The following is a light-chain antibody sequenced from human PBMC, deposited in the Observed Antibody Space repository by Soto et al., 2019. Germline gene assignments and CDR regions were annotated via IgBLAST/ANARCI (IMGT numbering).Light chain of an antibody. J-gene: IGKJ1*01. CDR3: QQTDSFTRN. Sequence: DIQMTQSPSSLSASVGDRFTITCRASQSISSYLNWYQHKPGKAPKLLIYAASSLQTGVPSRFSGSRSGTDFALTISSLQRDDFATYYCQQTDSFTRNFGQGTKV. CDR2: AAS. CDR1: QSISSY. V-gene: IGKV1-39*01.